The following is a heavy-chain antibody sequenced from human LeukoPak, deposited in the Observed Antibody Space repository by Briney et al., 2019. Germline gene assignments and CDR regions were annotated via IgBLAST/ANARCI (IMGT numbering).Heavy chain of an antibody. V-gene: IGHV3-23*01. CDR3: AKDLYSRRGMNWFDP. J-gene: IGHJ5*02. CDR2: ISGSGGGT. D-gene: IGHD6-13*01. Sequence: GGSLRLSCAASGLTFRNYAMNWVRQAPGKGLEWVSSISGSGGGTFYADSVKGRFTISRDNSKKTVYLQMNSLRAEDTAVYYCAKDLYSRRGMNWFDPWGQGTLVTVSS. CDR1: GLTFRNYA.